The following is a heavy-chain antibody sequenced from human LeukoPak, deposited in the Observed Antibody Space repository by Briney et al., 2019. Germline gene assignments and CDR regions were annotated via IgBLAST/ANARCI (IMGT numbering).Heavy chain of an antibody. CDR3: ARGVAGEPYYFDY. Sequence: SETLSLTCTVSGGSISSGGYYWTWIRQHPGKGLEWIGYIYYSGSTYYNPSLKSRVTISVDTSKNQFSLKLSSATAADTAVYYCARGVAGEPYYFDYWGQGTLVTVSS. D-gene: IGHD3-10*01. J-gene: IGHJ4*02. V-gene: IGHV4-31*03. CDR2: IYYSGST. CDR1: GGSISSGGYY.